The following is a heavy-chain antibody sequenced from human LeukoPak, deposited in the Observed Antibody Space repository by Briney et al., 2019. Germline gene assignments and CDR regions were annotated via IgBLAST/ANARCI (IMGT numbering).Heavy chain of an antibody. CDR3: ARDYDSSGLGSLG. V-gene: IGHV4-59*01. J-gene: IGHJ4*02. CDR1: GGSISSYY. Sequence: PSETLSLTCTVSGGSISSYYWSWLRQPPGKGLEWIGYIYYSGSTNYNPSLKSRVTISVDTSKNQFSLKLSSVTAADTAVYYCARDYDSSGLGSLGWGQGTLVTVSS. D-gene: IGHD3-22*01. CDR2: IYYSGST.